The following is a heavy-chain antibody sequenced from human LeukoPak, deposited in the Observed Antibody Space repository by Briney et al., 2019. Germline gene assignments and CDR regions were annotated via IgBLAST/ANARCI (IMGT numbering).Heavy chain of an antibody. D-gene: IGHD3-16*01. J-gene: IGHJ5*02. CDR2: IFNSGST. Sequence: SETLSLTCTVSGDSINSDGYYWSWIRQHPGKGLEWIGYIFNSGSTYYNPSFRSRVTISMDTSNNHFSLDLNSVTAADTAVYYCARDPGGLWGFDPWGQGTLVIVSS. V-gene: IGHV4-31*03. CDR3: ARDPGGLWGFDP. CDR1: GDSINSDGYY.